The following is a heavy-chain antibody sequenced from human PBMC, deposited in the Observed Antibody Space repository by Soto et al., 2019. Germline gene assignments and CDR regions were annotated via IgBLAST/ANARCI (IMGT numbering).Heavy chain of an antibody. CDR1: GYSFTSYW. CDR3: ERTAIFGVVEYYFDY. J-gene: IGHJ4*02. CDR2: IYPGDSDT. Sequence: GESLKISCKGSGYSFTSYWIGWVRQMPGKGLEWMGIIYPGDSDTRYSPSFQGQVTISADKSISTAYLQWSSLKASDTAMYYCERTAIFGVVEYYFDYWGQGTLVTVSS. V-gene: IGHV5-51*01. D-gene: IGHD3-3*01.